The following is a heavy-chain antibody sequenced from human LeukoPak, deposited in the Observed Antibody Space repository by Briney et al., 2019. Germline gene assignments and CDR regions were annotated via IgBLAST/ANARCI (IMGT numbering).Heavy chain of an antibody. CDR3: ARETAFDF. CDR2: ISHDGSNT. J-gene: IGHJ3*01. CDR1: GFSFSTYG. Sequence: GGSLRLSCAASGFSFSTYGMHWVRQAPGKGLEWVAIISHDGSNTYYADSVKGRFTISRDNFQNTLYLQMNSLRGEDTAVYYCARETAFDFWGQGTVVIVSS. V-gene: IGHV3-30*03.